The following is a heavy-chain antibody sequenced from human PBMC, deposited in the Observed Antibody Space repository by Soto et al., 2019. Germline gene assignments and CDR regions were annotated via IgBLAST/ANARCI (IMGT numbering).Heavy chain of an antibody. V-gene: IGHV1-69*01. D-gene: IGHD3-22*01. CDR3: ARGRGHYYDSSGRSSYWYFDL. CDR1: GGTFSSYA. Sequence: QVQLVQSGAEVKKPGSSVKVSCKASGGTFSSYAISWVRQAPGQGLEWMGGIIPIFGTANYAQKFQGRVKITADESTSTAYMELSSLRSEDTAVYYCARGRGHYYDSSGRSSYWYFDLWGRGTLFTVSS. J-gene: IGHJ2*01. CDR2: IIPIFGTA.